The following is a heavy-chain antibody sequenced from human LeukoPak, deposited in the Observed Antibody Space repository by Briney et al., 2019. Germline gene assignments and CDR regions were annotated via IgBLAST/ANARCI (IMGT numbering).Heavy chain of an antibody. CDR1: GGTINSYY. J-gene: IGHJ4*02. D-gene: IGHD2-2*01. Sequence: PSETLSLTCTVSGGTINSYYLSWIRQPAGKGLEWIGRIYTSGSTNYNPSLKSRVTMSVDTSKNQCPLKLSSVTAADTAVYYCASHCSSTSCYGSDYWGQGTLVTVSS. CDR3: ASHCSSTSCYGSDY. CDR2: IYTSGST. V-gene: IGHV4-4*07.